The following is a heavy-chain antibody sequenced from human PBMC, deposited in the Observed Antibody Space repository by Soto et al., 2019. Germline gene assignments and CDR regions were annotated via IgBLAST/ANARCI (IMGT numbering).Heavy chain of an antibody. J-gene: IGHJ4*02. V-gene: IGHV1-18*01. D-gene: IGHD3-3*01. Sequence: GASVKVSCKASGYTFTSYGISWVRQAPGQGLEWMGWISAYNGNTNYAQKLQGRVTMTTDTSTSTAYMELRSLRSDDTAVYYCARVQLRFLEWLLPFDYWGQGTLVTVSS. CDR3: ARVQLRFLEWLLPFDY. CDR1: GYTFTSYG. CDR2: ISAYNGNT.